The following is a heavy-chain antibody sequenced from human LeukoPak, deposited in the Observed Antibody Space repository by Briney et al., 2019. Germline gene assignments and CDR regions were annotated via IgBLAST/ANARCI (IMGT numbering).Heavy chain of an antibody. CDR1: GFSFRDFW. J-gene: IGHJ4*02. CDR3: ARFGYSGWNLEY. D-gene: IGHD5-12*01. V-gene: IGHV3-7*01. CDR2: INQGGSVK. Sequence: GGSLRLSCAASGFSFRDFWMTWVRQAPGKGLEWVANINQGGSVKYYVDSVKGRFTISRDDAESSLYVQMNSLRDEDTGVYYCARFGYSGWNLEYWGQGTLVTVSS.